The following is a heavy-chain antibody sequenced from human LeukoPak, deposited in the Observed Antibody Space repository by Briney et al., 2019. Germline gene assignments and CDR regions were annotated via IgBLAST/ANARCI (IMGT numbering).Heavy chain of an antibody. CDR2: IRYDGSNK. J-gene: IGHJ4*02. CDR3: ALQRTLWQQLLDY. Sequence: GGSLRLSCAASGFTFSSYGMHWVRQAPGKGLEWVAFIRYDGSNKYYADSVKGRFTISRDNSKNTLYLQMNSLRAEDTVVYYCALQRTLWQQLLDYWGQGTLVTVSS. V-gene: IGHV3-30*02. CDR1: GFTFSSYG. D-gene: IGHD6-13*01.